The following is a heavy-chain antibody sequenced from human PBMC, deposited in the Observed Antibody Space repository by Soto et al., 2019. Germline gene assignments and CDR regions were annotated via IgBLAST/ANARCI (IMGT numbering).Heavy chain of an antibody. CDR2: IIPILGIA. V-gene: IGHV1-69*10. Sequence: ASVKVSCKASGGTFSSYAISWVRQAPGQGLEWMGGIIPILGIANYAQKFQGRVTITADKSTNTAYMELSSLRSEDTAVYYCAREAADCSSTSCYDYWGQGTLVTVSS. J-gene: IGHJ4*02. D-gene: IGHD2-2*01. CDR1: GGTFSSYA. CDR3: AREAADCSSTSCYDY.